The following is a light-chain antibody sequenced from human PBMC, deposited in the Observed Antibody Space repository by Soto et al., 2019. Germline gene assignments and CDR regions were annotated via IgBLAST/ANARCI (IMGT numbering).Light chain of an antibody. CDR3: QQRYSTSWT. J-gene: IGKJ1*01. Sequence: DIPMTQSPSSLSASVGDRVTITCRASQGISTYLNWYHQKPGKAPKLLIYAASSLHSGVSSRFSGSGAETDFTLTSSSLQPEDFATYSCQQRYSTSWTFGQGTKVELK. CDR2: AAS. CDR1: QGISTY. V-gene: IGKV1-39*01.